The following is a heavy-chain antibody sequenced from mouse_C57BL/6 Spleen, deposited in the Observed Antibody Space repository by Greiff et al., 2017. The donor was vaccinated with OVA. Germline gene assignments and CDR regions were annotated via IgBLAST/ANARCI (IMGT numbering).Heavy chain of an antibody. Sequence: VQLQQPGAELVKPGASVKLSCKASGYTFTSYWMPWVKQRPGRGLEWIGRIGPNSGGTKYNEKFKSKATLTVDKPSSTAYMQLSSLTSEDSAVYYCARGWLTGTGYFDVWGTGTTVTVSS. V-gene: IGHV1-72*01. D-gene: IGHD4-1*01. CDR2: IGPNSGGT. J-gene: IGHJ1*03. CDR1: GYTFTSYW. CDR3: ARGWLTGTGYFDV.